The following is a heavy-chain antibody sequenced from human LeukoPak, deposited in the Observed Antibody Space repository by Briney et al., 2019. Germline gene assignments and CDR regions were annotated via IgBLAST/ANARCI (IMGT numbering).Heavy chain of an antibody. CDR3: ARGYYDSSGYYSLGY. J-gene: IGHJ4*02. CDR1: GGSISSGDYY. D-gene: IGHD3-22*01. CDR2: IYYSGST. Sequence: PSETLSLTCTVSGGSISSGDYYWSWIRQPPGKGLEWIGYIYYSGSTYYNPSLKSRVTISVDTSKNQFSLKLSSVTAADTAVYYCARGYYDSSGYYSLGYWGQGTLVTVSS. V-gene: IGHV4-30-4*01.